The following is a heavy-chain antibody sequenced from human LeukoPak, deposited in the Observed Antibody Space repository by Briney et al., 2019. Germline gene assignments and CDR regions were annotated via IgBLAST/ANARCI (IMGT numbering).Heavy chain of an antibody. CDR2: INPNSGGT. J-gene: IGHJ4*02. CDR3: ARDRDRYDDILTGSTFGY. D-gene: IGHD3-9*01. Sequence: ASVKVSCKASGYTFTGYYMHWVRQAPGQGLEWMGWINPNSGGTNYAQKFQGRVTMTRDTSISTAYMELSRLRSDDTAVYYCARDRDRYDDILTGSTFGYWGQGTLVTVSS. CDR1: GYTFTGYY. V-gene: IGHV1-2*02.